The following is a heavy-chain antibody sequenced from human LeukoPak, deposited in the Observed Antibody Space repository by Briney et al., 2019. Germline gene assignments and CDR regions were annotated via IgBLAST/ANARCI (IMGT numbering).Heavy chain of an antibody. CDR1: GFTFSSYS. CDR2: ISSSSSYI. J-gene: IGHJ4*02. D-gene: IGHD6-19*01. Sequence: GGSLRLSCAASGFTFSSYSMNWVRQAPGKGLEWVSYISSSSSYIYYADSVKGRFTISRDNAKNSLYLQMNSLRAEDTAVYYCARDRVAVAEKNFDYWGQGTLVTVSS. V-gene: IGHV3-21*05. CDR3: ARDRVAVAEKNFDY.